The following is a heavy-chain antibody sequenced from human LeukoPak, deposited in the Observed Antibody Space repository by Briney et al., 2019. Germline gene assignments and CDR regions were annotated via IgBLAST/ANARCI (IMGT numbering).Heavy chain of an antibody. V-gene: IGHV1-18*01. CDR3: ARVEAVCGGDCFSDY. Sequence: ASVKVSCKASGYTFTSYGISWVRQAPGQGLEWMGWISAYNGNTNYARKLQGRVTMTTDTSTSTAYMELRSLRSDDTAVYYCARVEAVCGGDCFSDYWGQGTLVTVSS. CDR1: GYTFTSYG. CDR2: ISAYNGNT. D-gene: IGHD2-21*02. J-gene: IGHJ4*02.